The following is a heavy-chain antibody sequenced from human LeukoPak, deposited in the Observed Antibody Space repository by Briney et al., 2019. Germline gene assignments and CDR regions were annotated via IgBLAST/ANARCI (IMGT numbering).Heavy chain of an antibody. CDR1: GFTFSSYA. V-gene: IGHV3-23*01. CDR3: AKGSSTYSITSYWYFDL. Sequence: GGFLRLSCAASGFTFSSYAMSWVRQAPGKGLEWDSSISATGGSTYYADSVKGRSTISRDNSKNTLYLQMNSLRAEDTAVYYCAKGSSTYSITSYWYFDLWGRGTLVTVSS. CDR2: ISATGGST. J-gene: IGHJ2*01. D-gene: IGHD6-13*01.